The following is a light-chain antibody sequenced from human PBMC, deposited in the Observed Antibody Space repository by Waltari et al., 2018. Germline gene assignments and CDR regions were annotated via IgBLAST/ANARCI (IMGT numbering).Light chain of an antibody. J-gene: IGKJ5*01. CDR1: QSVNYY. V-gene: IGKV3-15*01. CDR2: GAS. Sequence: VLTQSPATLSVSPGERATLSCRASQSVNYYLAWYQQKDGQAPRLLIYGASTRATGIPARFSGSGSGTEFTLTISSLQSEDFAVYYCQQYNNWPPITFGQGTRLEIK. CDR3: QQYNNWPPIT.